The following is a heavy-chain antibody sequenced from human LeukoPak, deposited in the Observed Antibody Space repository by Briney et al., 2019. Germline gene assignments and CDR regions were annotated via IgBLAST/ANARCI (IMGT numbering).Heavy chain of an antibody. CDR3: ARGPRVESYSSGWYVNY. J-gene: IGHJ4*02. Sequence: PSETLSLTCTVSGGSISSYYWSWIRQPPGKALEWIGYIYYSGSTTYNPSLKSRVTISVDTSKNQFSLNLTSVTAADTAVYYCARGPRVESYSSGWYVNYWGQGTLVTVSS. CDR1: GGSISSYY. CDR2: IYYSGST. D-gene: IGHD6-19*01. V-gene: IGHV4-59*12.